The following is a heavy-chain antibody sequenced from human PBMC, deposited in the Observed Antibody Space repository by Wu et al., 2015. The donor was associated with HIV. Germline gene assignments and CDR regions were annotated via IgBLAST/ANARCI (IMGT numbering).Heavy chain of an antibody. J-gene: IGHJ3*02. CDR1: GYTLSKLS. V-gene: IGHV1-24*01. Sequence: QVHLVQSGAEVRKPGASVKVSCKVSGYTLSKLSMHWVRQTPGKGLEWMGGFDPKDGEIVYAQNFQGRLTMTEDTSTDTAYVELRSLRFEDTAVYYCTTLRGGYYAGSDIPAAFDIWGQGTMVTVSP. D-gene: IGHD3-10*01. CDR3: TTLRGGYYAGSDIPAAFDI. CDR2: FDPKDGEI.